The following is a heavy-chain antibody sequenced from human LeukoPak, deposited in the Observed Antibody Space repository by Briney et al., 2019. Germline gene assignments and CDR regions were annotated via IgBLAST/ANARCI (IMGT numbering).Heavy chain of an antibody. CDR2: ICISGSGST. V-gene: IGHV4-4*07. Sequence: SETLSLTCTVSGGSISSYYWSWIRQPAGKGLEWIGRICISGSGSTNYNPSLRSRVTMSVDTSKNQFSLKLSSVTAADTAVYYCARVVIYGSGSYYKRSLYYFDYWGQGTLVTVSS. J-gene: IGHJ4*02. CDR3: ARVVIYGSGSYYKRSLYYFDY. CDR1: GGSISSYY. D-gene: IGHD3-10*01.